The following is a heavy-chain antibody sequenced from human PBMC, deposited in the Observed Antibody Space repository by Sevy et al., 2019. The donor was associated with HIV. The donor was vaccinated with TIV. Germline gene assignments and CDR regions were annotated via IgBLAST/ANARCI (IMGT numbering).Heavy chain of an antibody. J-gene: IGHJ6*02. Sequence: GGSLRLSCAASGFTFSNAWMSWVRQAPGKGLEWVGRIKSKTDGGTTDYAAPVKGRFTISRDDSKNTLYLQMNSLKTEDTAVYYCTACGYSYYYYGMDVWGQGTTVTVSS. CDR2: IKSKTDGGTT. V-gene: IGHV3-15*01. D-gene: IGHD5-18*01. CDR1: GFTFSNAW. CDR3: TACGYSYYYYGMDV.